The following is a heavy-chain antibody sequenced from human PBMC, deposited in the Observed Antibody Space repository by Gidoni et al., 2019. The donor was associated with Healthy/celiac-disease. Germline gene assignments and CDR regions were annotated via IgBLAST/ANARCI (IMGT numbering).Heavy chain of an antibody. CDR2: ISGSGGST. D-gene: IGHD2-8*01. V-gene: IGHV3-23*01. Sequence: EVQLLESGGGLVQPGGSLRLSCAASGFTFSSYAMSWVRQAPGKGLEWVSAISGSGGSTYYADSVKGRFTISRDNSKNTLYLQMNSLRAEDTAVYYCAKWLIVLRHIWPEVGGMDVWGQGTTVTVSS. CDR1: GFTFSSYA. J-gene: IGHJ6*02. CDR3: AKWLIVLRHIWPEVGGMDV.